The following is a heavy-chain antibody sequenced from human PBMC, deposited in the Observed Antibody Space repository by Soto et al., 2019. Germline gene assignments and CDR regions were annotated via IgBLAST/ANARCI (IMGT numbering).Heavy chain of an antibody. J-gene: IGHJ4*02. D-gene: IGHD3-22*01. CDR1: RGIFSSYA. Sequence: QVQLVQSGAEVKKPGSSMKVSCKASRGIFSSYAISWVRQAPGEGLEWMGGIIPIFGTADYAQKFQDRVTITADESTSTAYMELSSLRSEDTAVYYCASHYDSSGYYYRGLDYWGQGTLVTVSS. CDR2: IIPIFGTA. V-gene: IGHV1-69*12. CDR3: ASHYDSSGYYYRGLDY.